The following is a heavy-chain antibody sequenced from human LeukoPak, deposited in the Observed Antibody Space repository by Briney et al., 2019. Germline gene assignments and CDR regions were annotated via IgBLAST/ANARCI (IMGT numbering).Heavy chain of an antibody. Sequence: GGSLRLSCAASGFAFSNAWMSWVRQAPGKGLEWVGRIKTKTDAETTDYAAPVKGRFTISRDGSKNTLYLQMNSLKTEDTAVYYCTTSGGATTLFDYWGQGALVTVSS. CDR1: GFAFSNAW. J-gene: IGHJ4*02. CDR3: TTSGGATTLFDY. V-gene: IGHV3-15*01. D-gene: IGHD1-26*01. CDR2: IKTKTDAETT.